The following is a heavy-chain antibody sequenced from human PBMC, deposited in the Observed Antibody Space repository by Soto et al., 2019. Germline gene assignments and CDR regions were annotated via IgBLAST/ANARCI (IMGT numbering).Heavy chain of an antibody. CDR2: ISYDGSNT. Sequence: QVQLVESGGGVVQPGRSLRLYCAASGFTFRSYGMHWVRQAPGKGLEWVAVISYDGSNTYYADSVKGRFTISRDNSKNTLYLQMNSLRAEDTAVYYCAKEDCSTICRKLDYWGQGTLVTVSS. D-gene: IGHD2-2*01. J-gene: IGHJ4*02. V-gene: IGHV3-30*18. CDR1: GFTFRSYG. CDR3: AKEDCSTICRKLDY.